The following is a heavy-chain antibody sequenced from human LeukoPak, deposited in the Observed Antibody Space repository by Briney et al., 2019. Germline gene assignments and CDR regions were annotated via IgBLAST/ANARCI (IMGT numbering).Heavy chain of an antibody. D-gene: IGHD5-18*01. J-gene: IGHJ3*02. V-gene: IGHV3-9*01. CDR1: GFTFDDYA. CDR3: ARDPKGGFSYGWGAFDI. Sequence: GGSLRLSCAASGFTFDDYAMHWVRQAPGKGLEWVSGISWNSGSIGYADSVKGRFTISRDNAKNTLYLQMNSLRGEDTAVYYCARDPKGGFSYGWGAFDIWGQGTMVTVSS. CDR2: ISWNSGSI.